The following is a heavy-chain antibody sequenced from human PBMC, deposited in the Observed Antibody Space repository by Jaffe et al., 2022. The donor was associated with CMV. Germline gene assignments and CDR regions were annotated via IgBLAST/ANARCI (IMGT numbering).Heavy chain of an antibody. CDR1: GFTFSSYE. Sequence: EVQLVESGGGLVQPGGSLRLSCAASGFTFSSYEMNWVRQAPGKGLEWVSYISSSGSTIYYADSVKGRFTISRDNAKNSLYLQMNSLRAEDTAVYYCARAAYDFWSGRYYYYMDVWGKGTTVTVSS. CDR3: ARAAYDFWSGRYYYYMDV. J-gene: IGHJ6*03. D-gene: IGHD3-3*01. CDR2: ISSSGSTI. V-gene: IGHV3-48*03.